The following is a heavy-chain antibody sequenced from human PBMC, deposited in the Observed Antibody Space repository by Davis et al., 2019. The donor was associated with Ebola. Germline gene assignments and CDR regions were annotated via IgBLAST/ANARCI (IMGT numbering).Heavy chain of an antibody. V-gene: IGHV3-7*01. D-gene: IGHD1-26*01. Sequence: GESLKISCTASGFTFNYYWMNWVRKAPGKGLEWAANVRQDETEKYYVDSVKGRFTISRDNTKNSIYLQMNSLTVEDTAVYYCATLPGGRGVDVWGPGTTVTVS. CDR3: ATLPGGRGVDV. CDR1: GFTFNYYW. J-gene: IGHJ6*02. CDR2: VRQDETEK.